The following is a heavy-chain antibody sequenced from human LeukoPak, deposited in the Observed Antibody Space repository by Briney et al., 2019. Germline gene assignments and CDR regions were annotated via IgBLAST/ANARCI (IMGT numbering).Heavy chain of an antibody. J-gene: IGHJ4*02. D-gene: IGHD2-2*01. V-gene: IGHV3-30*02. CDR2: IRHDGSNK. CDR1: GFTFSSYG. CDR3: AKDDVGYCSSTSCRAYFDY. Sequence: QPGGSLRLSCAASGFTFSSYGMHWVRQAPGKGLEWVACIRHDGSNKYYADSVKGRFTISRDNSKNTLYLQMNSLRAEDTAVYYCAKDDVGYCSSTSCRAYFDYWGQGTQVTVSS.